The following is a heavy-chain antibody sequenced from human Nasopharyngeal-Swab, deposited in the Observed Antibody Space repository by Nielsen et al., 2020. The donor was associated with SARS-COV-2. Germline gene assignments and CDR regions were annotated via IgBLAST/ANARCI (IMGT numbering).Heavy chain of an antibody. CDR2: IIPNFGTT. D-gene: IGHD3-3*01. CDR3: ARDLPRITIFGVVDY. Sequence: SVKVSCKVSGGNFKNYAISWVRQVPGQGLEWMGGIIPNFGTTNYAHKFQDRATITADQSTRTAYLELRSLRSDDTAVYYCARDLPRITIFGVVDYWGQGTLVTVSS. V-gene: IGHV1-69*13. J-gene: IGHJ4*02. CDR1: GGNFKNYA.